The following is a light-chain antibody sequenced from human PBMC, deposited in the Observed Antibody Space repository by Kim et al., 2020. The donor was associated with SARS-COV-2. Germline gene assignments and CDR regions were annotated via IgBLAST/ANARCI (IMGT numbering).Light chain of an antibody. CDR1: DLGDRY. V-gene: IGLV3-1*01. Sequence: SYELTQPPSVSVSPGQTASISCSGDDLGDRYVSWYQQKPGQSPVMVIHQDNKRPSGIPERFSGSNSGNTATLTISGTQAMDEADYYCQAWDSSIIFGGGNQLTVL. J-gene: IGLJ2*01. CDR2: QDN. CDR3: QAWDSSII.